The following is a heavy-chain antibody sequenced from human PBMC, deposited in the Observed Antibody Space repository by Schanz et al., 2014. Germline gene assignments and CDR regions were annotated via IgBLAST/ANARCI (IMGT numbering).Heavy chain of an antibody. CDR1: GFPFSSHG. CDR2: VGDTGTTK. J-gene: IGHJ2*01. D-gene: IGHD1-26*01. V-gene: IGHV3-30*03. Sequence: VQVVESGGGLVRPGRSLKLSCAASGFPFSSHGMHWVRQAPAKGLEWVAVVGDTGTTKFYADSVKGRLTVSRDNSENTVYLEFHSLRSEDTALYYCAREAKWGQWYFDLWGRGSLVTVSS. CDR3: AREAKWGQWYFDL.